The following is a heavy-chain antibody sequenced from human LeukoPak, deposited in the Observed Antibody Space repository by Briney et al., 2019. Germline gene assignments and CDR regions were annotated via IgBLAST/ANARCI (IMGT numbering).Heavy chain of an antibody. V-gene: IGHV4-39*07. CDR1: GGSTSSSTYY. D-gene: IGHD3-9*01. CDR2: IYYSGDT. CDR3: ARDHDYDILTGYYTAFVY. J-gene: IGHJ4*02. Sequence: SETLSLTCTVSGGSTSSSTYYWSWIRQPPGDGLEWIGSIYYSGDTYYNPSHKSRVTISVDTSKNQFSLKLSSVTAADTAVYYCARDHDYDILTGYYTAFVYWGQGTLVTVSS.